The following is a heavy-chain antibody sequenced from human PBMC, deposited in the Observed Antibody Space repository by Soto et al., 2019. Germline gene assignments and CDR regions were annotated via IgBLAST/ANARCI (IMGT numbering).Heavy chain of an antibody. CDR3: ARESWTNGVCYWVGNWFDP. D-gene: IGHD2-8*01. V-gene: IGHV1-69*01. CDR1: GGTFSSYA. J-gene: IGHJ5*02. CDR2: IIPIFGTA. Sequence: QVQLVQSGAEVKKPGSSVKVSCKASGGTFSSYAISWVRQAPGQGLEWMGGIIPIFGTANYAQKFQGRVTIYAGETTSTADMGRSSVRAEDTAVYYCARESWTNGVCYWVGNWFDPGGQGTKVTVSS.